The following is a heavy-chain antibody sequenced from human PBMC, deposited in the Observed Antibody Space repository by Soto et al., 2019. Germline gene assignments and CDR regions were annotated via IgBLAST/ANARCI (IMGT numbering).Heavy chain of an antibody. V-gene: IGHV4-59*01. CDR3: ARFTAMVYYFDY. Sequence: PSETLSLTCTVSGGSISSYYWSWIRQPPGKGLEWIGYIYYSGSTNYNPSLKGRVTISVDTSKNQFSLKLSSVTAADTAVYYCARFTAMVYYFDYWGQGTLVTVSS. D-gene: IGHD5-18*01. CDR1: GGSISSYY. CDR2: IYYSGST. J-gene: IGHJ4*02.